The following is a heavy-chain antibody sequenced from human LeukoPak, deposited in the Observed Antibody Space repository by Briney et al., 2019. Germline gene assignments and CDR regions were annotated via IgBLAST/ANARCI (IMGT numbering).Heavy chain of an antibody. D-gene: IGHD1-14*01. V-gene: IGHV3-30*18. J-gene: IGHJ4*02. CDR1: GFTFSTYG. Sequence: GRSLRLSCAASGFTFSTYGMHWVCQAPGKGLEWVALISYDGSNKYYADSVKGRFTISRDNSKNTLYLQMNSLRVEDTAVYYCAKGWGTLDYWGQGTLVTVSS. CDR2: ISYDGSNK. CDR3: AKGWGTLDY.